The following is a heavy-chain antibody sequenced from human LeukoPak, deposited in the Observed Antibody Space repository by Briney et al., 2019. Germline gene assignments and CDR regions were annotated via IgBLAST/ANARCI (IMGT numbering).Heavy chain of an antibody. CDR2: IYTSGST. Sequence: SQTLSLTCTVSGGSISSGSYYWSWIRQPAGRVLEWLGRIYTSGSTNYNPSLKSRVTISLDTSKNQFSLTLTSVAAADTAVYYCARGRVHEALPDSWGQGTLVTV. CDR3: ARGRVHEALPDS. J-gene: IGHJ4*02. V-gene: IGHV4-61*02. D-gene: IGHD4/OR15-4a*01. CDR1: GGSISSGSYY.